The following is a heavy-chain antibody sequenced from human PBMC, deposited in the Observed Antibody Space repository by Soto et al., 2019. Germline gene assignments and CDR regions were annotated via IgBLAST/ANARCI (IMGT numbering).Heavy chain of an antibody. D-gene: IGHD6-13*01. CDR2: INAANGDT. Sequence: ASVKVSCKASGYTFTSYGIHWVRQAPGQRLEWMGWINAANGDTKYSPKFQGRVTITRDTSASTAYMELSSLRSEDTAVYYCVRRHVSATGIDWFDPWGQGTLVTAPQ. V-gene: IGHV1-3*01. CDR1: GYTFTSYG. J-gene: IGHJ5*02. CDR3: VRRHVSATGIDWFDP.